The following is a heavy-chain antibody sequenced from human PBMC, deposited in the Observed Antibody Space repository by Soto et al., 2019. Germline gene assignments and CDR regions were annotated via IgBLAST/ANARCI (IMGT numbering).Heavy chain of an antibody. D-gene: IGHD3-22*01. Sequence: PGGSLRLSCTGSGFTFGGYAMSWVRQAPGKGLEWVGFIRSNAHGGTTEYAASVKDRFTISRDDSTSIVHLQMNSLKTEDTAVYYCTRVREISGYYFTQYGGQGTLVTVS. CDR3: TRVREISGYYFTQY. J-gene: IGHJ1*01. CDR1: GFTFGGYA. V-gene: IGHV3-49*04. CDR2: IRSNAHGGTT.